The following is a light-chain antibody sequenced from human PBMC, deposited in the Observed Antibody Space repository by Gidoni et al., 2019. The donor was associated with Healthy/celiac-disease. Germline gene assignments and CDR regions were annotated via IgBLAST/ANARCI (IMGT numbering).Light chain of an antibody. CDR3: QQYNSYPLT. J-gene: IGKJ4*01. V-gene: IGKV1-5*01. CDR2: DAS. Sequence: DIPMSQSPSTLSASVGDRVTITCRASQSISSWLAWYQQKPGKAPKLLIYDASSLESGVPSRFSGSGSGTEFTLTISSLQPDDFATYYCQQYNSYPLTFGGGTKVEIK. CDR1: QSISSW.